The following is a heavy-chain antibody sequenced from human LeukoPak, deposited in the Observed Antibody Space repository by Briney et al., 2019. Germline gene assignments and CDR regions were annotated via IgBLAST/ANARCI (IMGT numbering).Heavy chain of an antibody. CDR1: GGSISSYY. J-gene: IGHJ3*02. Sequence: SETLSLTCTVSGGSISSYYWRWIRQPPGRGLEWIGYIYYSGSTNYNPSLKSRVTISVDTSKNQSSLKLSSVTAADTAVYYCARDRSTTVTNDAFDIWGQGTMVTVSS. CDR2: IYYSGST. V-gene: IGHV4-59*01. CDR3: ARDRSTTVTNDAFDI. D-gene: IGHD4-17*01.